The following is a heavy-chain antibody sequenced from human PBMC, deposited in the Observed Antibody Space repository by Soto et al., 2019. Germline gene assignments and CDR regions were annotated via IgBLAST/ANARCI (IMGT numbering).Heavy chain of an antibody. CDR2: IIPIFGTA. V-gene: IGHV1-69*06. J-gene: IGHJ6*02. D-gene: IGHD2-2*01. Sequence: ASVKVSCKASGCTFSSYAISWVRQAPGQGLEWMGGIIPIFGTANYAQKFQGRVTITADKSTSTAYMELSSLRSEDTAVYYCARHTVVVPAALPHYYYYYGMDVWGQGTTVTVSS. CDR3: ARHTVVVPAALPHYYYYYGMDV. CDR1: GCTFSSYA.